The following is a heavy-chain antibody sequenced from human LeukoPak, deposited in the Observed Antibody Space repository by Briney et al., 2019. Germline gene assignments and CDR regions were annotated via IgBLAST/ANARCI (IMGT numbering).Heavy chain of an antibody. CDR3: VREVGSHNCFDP. Sequence: SETLSLTCTVSGGSIISGSYYWGWIRQPAGKGLEWIGRINSSGSTNYNPSLKSRVTISVDTSKNQFSLKLTSVTAADTALYYCVREVGSHNCFDPWGQGALVTVSS. J-gene: IGHJ5*02. CDR2: INSSGST. CDR1: GGSIISGSYY. D-gene: IGHD1-26*01. V-gene: IGHV4-61*02.